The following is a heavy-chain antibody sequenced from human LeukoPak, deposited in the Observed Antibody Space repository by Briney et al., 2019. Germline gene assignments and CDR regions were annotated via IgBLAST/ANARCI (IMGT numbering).Heavy chain of an antibody. Sequence: SETLSLTCTVSGGSISSSSYYWGWIRQPPGKGLEWIGSIYYSGSTYYNPSLKSRVTISVDTSKNQFSLKLSSVTAADTAVYYCARPRYYYFDYWGQGTLVTVSS. D-gene: IGHD3-10*01. CDR2: IYYSGST. V-gene: IGHV4-39*07. J-gene: IGHJ4*02. CDR1: GGSISSSSYY. CDR3: ARPRYYYFDY.